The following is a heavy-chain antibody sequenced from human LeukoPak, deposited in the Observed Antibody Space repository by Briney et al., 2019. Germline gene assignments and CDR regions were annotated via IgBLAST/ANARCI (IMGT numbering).Heavy chain of an antibody. CDR3: ARWRGSTSERSDY. CDR2: IKQDGSAK. CDR1: GFTFSDYW. J-gene: IGHJ4*02. V-gene: IGHV3-7*01. Sequence: GGSLRLSCTASGFTFSDYWMTWVRQAPGKGLEWVANIKQDGSAKYYVDSVKGRFTISRDNAKNSLYLQMDSLRVEDTATYYCARWRGSTSERSDYWSQGTLVTVSS. D-gene: IGHD2-2*01.